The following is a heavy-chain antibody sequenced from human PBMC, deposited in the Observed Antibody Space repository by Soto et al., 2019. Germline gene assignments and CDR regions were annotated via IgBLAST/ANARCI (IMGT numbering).Heavy chain of an antibody. Sequence: SETLSLTCGVSESSINSNYYWLWIRQPPGKGLEWVATIYYSGATYYNPSLKSRLTISIDTSKNQFYLRLSSVTAADTAMYYCARYYDTSNRPYFHHWGQGTRVTVSS. CDR1: ESSINSNYY. J-gene: IGHJ1*01. CDR2: IYYSGAT. V-gene: IGHV4-38-2*01. CDR3: ARYYDTSNRPYFHH. D-gene: IGHD3-22*01.